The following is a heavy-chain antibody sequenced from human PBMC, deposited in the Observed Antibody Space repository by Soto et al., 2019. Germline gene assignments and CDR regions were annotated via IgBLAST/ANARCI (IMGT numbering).Heavy chain of an antibody. Sequence: ASVKVSCKASGYTFTGYYMHWVRQAPGQGLEWMGWINPNSGGTNYAQKFQGWVTMTRDTSISTAYMEPSRLRSDDTAVYYCARDIGSGSYYPTYYYGMDVWGQ. V-gene: IGHV1-2*04. CDR3: ARDIGSGSYYPTYYYGMDV. CDR1: GYTFTGYY. CDR2: INPNSGGT. J-gene: IGHJ6*02. D-gene: IGHD3-10*01.